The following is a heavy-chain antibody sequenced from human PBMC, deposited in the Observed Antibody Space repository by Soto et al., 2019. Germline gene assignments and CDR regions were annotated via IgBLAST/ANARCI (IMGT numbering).Heavy chain of an antibody. CDR1: GFTFSGSA. CDR2: IRSKANSYAT. D-gene: IGHD5-18*01. V-gene: IGHV3-73*01. Sequence: PGGSLRLSCAASGFTFSGSAMHWVRQASGKGLEWVGRIRSKANSYATAYAASVKGRFTISRDDSKNTAYLQMNSLKTEDTAVYYCTRPGGGGYSNDYWGQGTLVPVSS. CDR3: TRPGGGGYSNDY. J-gene: IGHJ4*02.